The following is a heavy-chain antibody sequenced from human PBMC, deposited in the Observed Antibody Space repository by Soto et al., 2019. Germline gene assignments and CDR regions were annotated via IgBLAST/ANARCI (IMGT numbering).Heavy chain of an antibody. CDR1: GGSMSSGDYS. CDR3: ARVRREYDNSGPVDY. V-gene: IGHV4-30-2*01. Sequence: PSETLSLTFAVSGGSMSSGDYSWNWIRQPPGKGLEWIGYIYYGGSTYNNPSLQSRVTMSLDRSRNQFSLKPNSVTAADTAVYYCARVRREYDNSGPVDYWGQGTLVTVS. J-gene: IGHJ4*02. CDR2: IYYGGST. D-gene: IGHD3-22*01.